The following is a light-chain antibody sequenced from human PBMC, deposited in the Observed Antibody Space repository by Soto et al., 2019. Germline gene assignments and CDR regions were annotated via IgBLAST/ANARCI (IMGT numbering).Light chain of an antibody. J-gene: IGKJ1*01. Sequence: EIVVTQSPGTLSLSPGERATLSCRASQSVSSSYLAWYQQRPGQAPRLLIYGASSRATGIPDRFSGSGSGTDFTLTISRLEPEDFAVYYCEQYGSSSWTFVQGTKVDIK. V-gene: IGKV3-20*01. CDR2: GAS. CDR1: QSVSSSY. CDR3: EQYGSSSWT.